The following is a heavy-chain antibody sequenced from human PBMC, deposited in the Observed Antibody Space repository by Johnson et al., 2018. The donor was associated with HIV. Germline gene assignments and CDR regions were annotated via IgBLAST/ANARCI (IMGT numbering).Heavy chain of an antibody. J-gene: IGHJ3*02. D-gene: IGHD3-10*01. CDR1: GFTFSTNW. Sequence: VQLVESGGDLVQPGGSLRLSCVGSGFTFSTNWMHWVRQAPGKGLVWVSRINSDGSSTSYAESVKGRFTISRDNSKNTLYLQMNSLRTEDTAVYYCATELLRTEHDVFDIWGQGTMVTVSS. CDR3: ATELLRTEHDVFDI. CDR2: INSDGSST. V-gene: IGHV3-74*01.